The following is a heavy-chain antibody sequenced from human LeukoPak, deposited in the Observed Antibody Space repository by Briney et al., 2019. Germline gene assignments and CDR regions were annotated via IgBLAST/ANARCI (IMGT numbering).Heavy chain of an antibody. J-gene: IGHJ4*02. V-gene: IGHV4-4*07. CDR3: ARDRGTWNDDGFDY. CDR1: GGSISNYY. CDR2: IYISGST. D-gene: IGHD1-1*01. Sequence: SETLSLTCTVSGGSISNYYWTWIRQPAGKGLEWIGRIYISGSTNYNPSLKSRVTMSVDTSKNQFSLKLSSVTAADTAVYYCARDRGTWNDDGFDYWGQGTLVTVSS.